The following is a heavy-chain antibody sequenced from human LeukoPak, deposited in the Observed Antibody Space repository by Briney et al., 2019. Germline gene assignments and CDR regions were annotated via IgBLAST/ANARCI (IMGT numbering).Heavy chain of an antibody. CDR2: INPNSGGT. Sequence: ASVKVSCKASGYTFTGYYMHWVRQAPGQGLEWMGWINPNSGGTNYTQKFQGRVTMTRDTSISTAYMELSRLRSDDTAVYYCARGPHGRGYSYGCDYWGQGTLVTVSS. D-gene: IGHD5-18*01. V-gene: IGHV1-2*02. J-gene: IGHJ4*02. CDR3: ARGPHGRGYSYGCDY. CDR1: GYTFTGYY.